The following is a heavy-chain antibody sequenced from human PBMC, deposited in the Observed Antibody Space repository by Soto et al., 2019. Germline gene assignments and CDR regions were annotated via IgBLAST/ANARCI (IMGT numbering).Heavy chain of an antibody. CDR3: AGHERTLYAFEI. Sequence: SETLCLTCTVSEGTISSNDCWGWIRQPTGKGLEWVGSMHYSGGAYYNPSLKSRVTISVDTSKNQFSLKLSSVTAADTAVYYCAGHERTLYAFEIWGQGTMVTV. J-gene: IGHJ3*02. CDR1: EGTISSNDC. CDR2: MHYSGGA. V-gene: IGHV4-39*01.